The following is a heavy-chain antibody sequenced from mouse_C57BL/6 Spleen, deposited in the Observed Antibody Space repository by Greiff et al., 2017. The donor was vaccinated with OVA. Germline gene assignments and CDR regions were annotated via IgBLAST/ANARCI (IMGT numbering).Heavy chain of an antibody. CDR3: TLYDGFY. V-gene: IGHV14-4*01. Sequence: VQLKQSGAELVRPGASVKLSCTASGFNIKDDYMHWVKQRPEQGLEWIGWIDPENGDTEYASKFQGKATITADTSSNTAYLQLSSLTSEDTAVYYCTLYDGFYWGQGTLVTVSA. CDR1: GFNIKDDY. CDR2: IDPENGDT. D-gene: IGHD2-3*01. J-gene: IGHJ3*01.